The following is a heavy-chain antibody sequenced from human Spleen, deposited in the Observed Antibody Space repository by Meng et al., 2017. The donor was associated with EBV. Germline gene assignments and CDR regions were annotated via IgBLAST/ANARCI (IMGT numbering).Heavy chain of an antibody. CDR3: ARTITRVGFDL. J-gene: IGHJ2*01. V-gene: IGHV4-61*01. CDR1: GGSISSGSYY. CDR2: IYYSGST. Sequence: QLQLQESGSGLVKPSQTLSLTCAVSGGSISSGSYYWSWIRQPPGKGLEWIGYIYYSGSTNYNPSLKSRVTISVDTSKNQFSLKLSSVTAADTAVYYCARTITRVGFDLWGRGTLGNVSS. D-gene: IGHD5-24*01.